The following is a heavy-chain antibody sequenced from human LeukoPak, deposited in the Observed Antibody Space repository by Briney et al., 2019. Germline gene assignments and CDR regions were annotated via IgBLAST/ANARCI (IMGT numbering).Heavy chain of an antibody. CDR1: GFTFSSYA. Sequence: GGSLRLSCAASGFTFSSYAMSWVRQAPGKGLEWVSVISSSGDSAYYADSVKGRFTISRDNSKNTLYLQMNSLRAEDTAVFYCAKGTSGWYVAPFDYWGQGTLVTVSS. CDR2: ISSSGDSA. J-gene: IGHJ4*02. V-gene: IGHV3-23*01. CDR3: AKGTSGWYVAPFDY. D-gene: IGHD6-19*01.